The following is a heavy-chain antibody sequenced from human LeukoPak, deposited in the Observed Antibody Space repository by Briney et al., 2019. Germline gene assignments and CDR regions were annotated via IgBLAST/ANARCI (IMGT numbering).Heavy chain of an antibody. CDR2: IYYSGST. J-gene: IGHJ5*02. CDR3: ARGSVVTNWFDP. CDR1: GGSISSSSYY. V-gene: IGHV4-39*07. Sequence: SETLSLTCTVSGGSISSSSYYWGWIRQPPGKGLEWIGSIYYSGSTYYNPSLKSRVTISVDTSKNQFSLKLSSVTAADMAVYYCARGSVVTNWFDPWGQGTLVTVSS. D-gene: IGHD4-23*01.